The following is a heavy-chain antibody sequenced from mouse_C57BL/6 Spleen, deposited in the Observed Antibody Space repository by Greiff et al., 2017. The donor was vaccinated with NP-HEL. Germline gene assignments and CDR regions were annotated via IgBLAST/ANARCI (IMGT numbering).Heavy chain of an antibody. CDR3: ARVNYGYAMDY. Sequence: VKVVESGPELVKPGASVKISCKASGYAFSSSWMNWVKQRPGKGLEWIGRIYPGDGDTNYNGKFKGKATLTADKSSSTAYMQLSSLTSEDSAVYFCARVNYGYAMDYWGQGTSVTVSS. D-gene: IGHD1-1*01. CDR2: IYPGDGDT. CDR1: GYAFSSSW. V-gene: IGHV1-82*01. J-gene: IGHJ4*01.